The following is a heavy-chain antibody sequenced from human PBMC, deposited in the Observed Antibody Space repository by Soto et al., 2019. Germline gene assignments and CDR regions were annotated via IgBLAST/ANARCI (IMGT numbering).Heavy chain of an antibody. CDR3: ARVRDY. CDR2: MYHSGST. Sequence: QLQLQESGSGLVKPSQTLSLTCAVSGGSISSGGYSWSWIRQPPGKGLEWIGYMYHSGSTYYNPSITSRVTTSIDRSKDQVSLELSSLTAADPAVDDGARVRDYWGQGILGTVSS. V-gene: IGHV4-30-2*01. CDR1: GGSISSGGYS. J-gene: IGHJ4*02. D-gene: IGHD3-3*01.